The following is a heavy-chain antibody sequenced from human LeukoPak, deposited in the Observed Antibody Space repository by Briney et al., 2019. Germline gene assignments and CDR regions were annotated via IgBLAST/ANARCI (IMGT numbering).Heavy chain of an antibody. Sequence: GASVKVSCKASGYTFTGYYMHWVRQAPGQGLEWMGWVNPNSGGTNYAQKFQGRVTMTRDTSISTAYMELSRLRSDDTAVYYCARGHRISSSWYGAFDIWGQGTMVTVSS. J-gene: IGHJ3*02. D-gene: IGHD6-13*01. V-gene: IGHV1-2*02. CDR2: VNPNSGGT. CDR1: GYTFTGYY. CDR3: ARGHRISSSWYGAFDI.